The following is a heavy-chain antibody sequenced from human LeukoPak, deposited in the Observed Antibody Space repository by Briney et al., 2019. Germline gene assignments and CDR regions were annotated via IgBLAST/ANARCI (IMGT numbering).Heavy chain of an antibody. CDR2: IYYSGIT. CDR1: GGSISSGDYY. D-gene: IGHD1-1*01. CDR3: ARGRQYWNDDY. Sequence: PSQTLSLTCTVSGGSISSGDYYWSWIRQPPGKGLEWIGYIYYSGITYYNPSLKSRVTISVDTSKNQFSLKLSSVTAADTAVYYCARGRQYWNDDYWGQGTLVTVSS. V-gene: IGHV4-30-4*01. J-gene: IGHJ4*02.